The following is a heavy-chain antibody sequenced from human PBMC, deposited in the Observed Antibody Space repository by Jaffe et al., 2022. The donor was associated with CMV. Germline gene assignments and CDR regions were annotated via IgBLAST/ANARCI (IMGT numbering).Heavy chain of an antibody. CDR1: GFTFSSYA. CDR3: AKDLRPFGYYYDSSGYYPFDY. V-gene: IGHV3-23*04. Sequence: EVQLVESGGGLVQPGGSLRLSCAASGFTFSSYAMSWVRQAPGKGLEWVSAISGSGGSTYYADSVKGRFTISRDNSKNTLYLQMNSLRAEDTAVYYCAKDLRPFGYYYDSSGYYPFDYWGQGTLVTVSS. D-gene: IGHD3-22*01. J-gene: IGHJ4*02. CDR2: ISGSGGST.